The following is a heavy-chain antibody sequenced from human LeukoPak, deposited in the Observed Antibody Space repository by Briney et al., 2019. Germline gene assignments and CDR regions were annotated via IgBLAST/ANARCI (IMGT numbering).Heavy chain of an antibody. Sequence: SETLSLTCTVSGASIRSSSYYWGWIRQPPGKGLEWIGTIYYGGNTYYNPSLKSRVTISVDTSKNHFSLRLSSVTAADTAVYYCARHDSGGPYNAFDIWGQGTMVTVSS. CDR1: GASIRSSSYY. V-gene: IGHV4-39*01. J-gene: IGHJ3*02. CDR2: IYYGGNT. D-gene: IGHD2-15*01. CDR3: ARHDSGGPYNAFDI.